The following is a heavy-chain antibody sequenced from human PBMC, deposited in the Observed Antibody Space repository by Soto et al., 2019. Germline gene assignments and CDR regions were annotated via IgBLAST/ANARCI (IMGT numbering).Heavy chain of an antibody. D-gene: IGHD3-3*01. V-gene: IGHV1-2*02. J-gene: IGHJ6*02. CDR2: INPNSGGT. CDR1: GYTFTGYY. CDR3: ARGDVLRFLEWSARSVGMDV. Sequence: GASVKVSCKASGYTFTGYYMHWVRQASGQGLEWMGWINPNSGGTNYAQKFQGRVTMTRDTSISTAYMELSRLRSDDTAVYYCARGDVLRFLEWSARSVGMDVWGQGTTVTVSS.